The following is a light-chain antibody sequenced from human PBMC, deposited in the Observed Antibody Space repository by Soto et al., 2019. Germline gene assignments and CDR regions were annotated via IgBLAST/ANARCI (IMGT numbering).Light chain of an antibody. J-gene: IGKJ1*01. CDR3: LPDSNDPRT. CDR2: AAS. V-gene: IGKV1-6*02. CDR1: QAIRND. Sequence: IQMTQSPSSLSASVGDRVTITCRASQAIRNDLGWYQQKPGKAPKLLINAASSLQSGVPSRFSGSGSGTDLTLTITSLQPEDFGQYLCLPDSNDPRTFGQGTKVEIK.